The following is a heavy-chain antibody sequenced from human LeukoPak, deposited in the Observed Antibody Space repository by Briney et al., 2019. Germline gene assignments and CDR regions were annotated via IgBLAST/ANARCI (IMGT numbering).Heavy chain of an antibody. CDR3: ARSASGGDSERAFDS. V-gene: IGHV4-39*07. J-gene: IGHJ4*02. CDR2: IYYSAST. Sequence: PSETLSLTCTVSGGSISSSSYYWGWIRQPPGKGLEWIGSIYYSASTNYNPSLKSRVTMSVDTSKNQFSLKLSSVTAADTAVYYCARSASGGDSERAFDSWGLGTLVTVSS. D-gene: IGHD4-17*01. CDR1: GGSISSSSYY.